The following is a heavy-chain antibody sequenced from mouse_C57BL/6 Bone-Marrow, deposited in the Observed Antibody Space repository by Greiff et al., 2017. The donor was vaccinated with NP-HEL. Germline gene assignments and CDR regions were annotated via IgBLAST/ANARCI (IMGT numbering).Heavy chain of an antibody. CDR2: IDPENGDT. J-gene: IGHJ3*01. Sequence: VQLQQSGAELVRPGASVKLSCTASGFNITDDYMHWVKQRPEQGLEWIGWIDPENGDTEYASKFQGKATITADTSSNTAYLQLSSLTSEDTAVYYCTTWDFAAQVPFAYWGQGTLVTVSA. V-gene: IGHV14-4*01. CDR3: TTWDFAAQVPFAY. D-gene: IGHD3-2*02. CDR1: GFNITDDY.